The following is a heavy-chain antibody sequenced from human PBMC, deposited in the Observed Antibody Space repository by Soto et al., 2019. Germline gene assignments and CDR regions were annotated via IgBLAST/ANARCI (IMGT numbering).Heavy chain of an antibody. CDR3: ARDVSGYSEYYYGMDV. J-gene: IGHJ6*02. Sequence: QVQLVQSGAEVKKPGASVKVSCKASEYTFTSYYMHWVRQAPGQGLEWMGIINPSGGSTSYAQKFQGRVTMTRDTSTSTVYMELSSLRSEDTAVYYCARDVSGYSEYYYGMDVWGQGTTVTVSS. D-gene: IGHD5-18*01. V-gene: IGHV1-46*01. CDR1: EYTFTSYY. CDR2: INPSGGST.